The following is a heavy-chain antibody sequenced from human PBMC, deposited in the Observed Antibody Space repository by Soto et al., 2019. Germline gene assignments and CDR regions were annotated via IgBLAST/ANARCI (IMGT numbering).Heavy chain of an antibody. CDR3: ARDVATTPHNWFDP. V-gene: IGHV1-69*13. J-gene: IGHJ5*02. CDR2: IIPIFGTA. CDR1: GGTFSSYA. Sequence: ASVKVSCKASGGTFSSYAISWVRQAPGQGLEWMGGIIPIFGTANYAQKFQGRVTITADESTSTAYMELSSLRSEDTAVYYCARDVATTPHNWFDPWGQGTLVTVSS. D-gene: IGHD5-12*01.